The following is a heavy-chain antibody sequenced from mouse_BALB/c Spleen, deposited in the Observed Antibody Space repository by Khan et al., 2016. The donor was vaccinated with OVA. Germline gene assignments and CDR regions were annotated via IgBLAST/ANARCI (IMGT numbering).Heavy chain of an antibody. J-gene: IGHJ3*01. V-gene: IGHV5-9-3*01. CDR3: ARAADGNFDY. D-gene: IGHD2-1*01. CDR1: GFTFSTYA. Sequence: ELVESGGGLVKPGGSLRLSCAASGFTFSTYAMPWVRQTPEKRLEWVATISSHGDDTYYPDNLTGRFAFSRDNAKNTLCLQMTNLRSEDTAMYDCARAADGNFDYWGQGTLVTVSA. CDR2: ISSHGDDT.